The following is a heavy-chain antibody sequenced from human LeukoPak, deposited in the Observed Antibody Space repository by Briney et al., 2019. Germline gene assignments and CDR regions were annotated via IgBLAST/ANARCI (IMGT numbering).Heavy chain of an antibody. Sequence: PSETLSLTCTVSGGSISSSSHYWGWIRQPPGKGLEWIGSIYYSGSTYYNSSLKSRVTMSVYTSKNQFSLKLSSVTAAHPAVYYCARVSIEGVYSYYYYMDVWGKGTTVTVSS. J-gene: IGHJ6*03. CDR1: GGSISSSSHY. V-gene: IGHV4-39*07. CDR2: IYYSGST. CDR3: ARVSIEGVYSYYYYMDV. D-gene: IGHD6-6*01.